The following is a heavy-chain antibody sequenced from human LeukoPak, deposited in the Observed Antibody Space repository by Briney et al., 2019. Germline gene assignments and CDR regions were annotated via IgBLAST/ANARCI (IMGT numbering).Heavy chain of an antibody. CDR1: GGAISSYY. D-gene: IGHD2-8*01. Sequence: SETLSLTCTVSGGAISSYYWSWIRQPPGKGLDWIGYIYYSGSTNYNPSLKSRVTISVDTSKNQFSLKLSSVTAADTAVYYCARHVYCTNGICSDYWGQGTLVTVSS. CDR3: ARHVYCTNGICSDY. V-gene: IGHV4-59*08. CDR2: IYYSGST. J-gene: IGHJ4*02.